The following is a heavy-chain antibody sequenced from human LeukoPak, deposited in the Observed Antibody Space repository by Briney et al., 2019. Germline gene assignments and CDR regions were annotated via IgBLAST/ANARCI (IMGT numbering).Heavy chain of an antibody. CDR1: GFTFSRYS. D-gene: IGHD6-13*01. J-gene: IGHJ6*02. CDR2: ISTGGTYI. Sequence: KAGGSLRLSCAASGFTFSRYSMNWVRQAPGKGLEWFSSISTGGTYINYADSVKGRFTISRDNAKNSLYLQMNSLRAEDTAVYYCARVRMPGIAASSIDGMDVWGQGTTVTVSS. CDR3: ARVRMPGIAASSIDGMDV. V-gene: IGHV3-21*01.